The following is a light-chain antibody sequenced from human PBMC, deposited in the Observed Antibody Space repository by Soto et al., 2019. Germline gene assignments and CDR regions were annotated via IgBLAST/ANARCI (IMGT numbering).Light chain of an antibody. V-gene: IGLV2-8*01. CDR2: EVS. J-gene: IGLJ2*01. Sequence: QSALTQPPSASGSPGQSVTISCTGSSSDVGGYNYVSWYQQHPGKAPKLMIYEVSKRPSGVPDRLSGSKSGNTASLTVSGLQAEDAAEYYCSSYGGSNTVVFGGGTKLTVL. CDR1: SSDVGGYNY. CDR3: SSYGGSNTVV.